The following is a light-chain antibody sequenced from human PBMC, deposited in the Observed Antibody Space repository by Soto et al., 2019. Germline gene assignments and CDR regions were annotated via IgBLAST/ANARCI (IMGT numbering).Light chain of an antibody. CDR3: QQRNIWPPVT. V-gene: IGKV3-11*01. J-gene: IGKJ5*01. CDR1: QSVRSS. Sequence: EIVMTQSPAPLSVSPGERATLSCRSSQSVRSSLAWYHQKPGQAPRLLIYGAFNRATGIPARFSGSGSGTDFTLTISSLEPEDSAVYYCQQRNIWPPVTLGQGTRLEIK. CDR2: GAF.